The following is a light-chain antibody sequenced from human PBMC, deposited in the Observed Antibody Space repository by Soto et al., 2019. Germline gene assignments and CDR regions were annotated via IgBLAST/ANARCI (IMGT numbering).Light chain of an antibody. CDR1: QSVSSN. Sequence: EIVMTQSPATLSVSPGERATLSCRASQSVSSNLAWYQQKPGQAPRLLIYGASTRATGIPARFSGSGSGTEFTLTISSLQSEDFAVYYCQQYNNWPLNFGGGTKVAIK. CDR3: QQYNNWPLN. CDR2: GAS. J-gene: IGKJ4*01. V-gene: IGKV3-15*01.